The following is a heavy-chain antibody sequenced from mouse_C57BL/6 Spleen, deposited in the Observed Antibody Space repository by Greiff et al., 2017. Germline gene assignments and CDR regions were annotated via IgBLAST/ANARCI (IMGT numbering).Heavy chain of an antibody. V-gene: IGHV1-15*01. CDR3: TGVTTGAFAY. CDR1: GYTFTDYE. J-gene: IGHJ3*01. D-gene: IGHD2-2*01. Sequence: QVQLKQSGAELVRPGASVTLSCKASGYTFTDYEMHWVKQTPVHGLEWIGAIDPETGGTAYNQKFKGKAILTADKSSSTAYMELRSLTSEDSAVYYCTGVTTGAFAYWGQGTLVTVSA. CDR2: IDPETGGT.